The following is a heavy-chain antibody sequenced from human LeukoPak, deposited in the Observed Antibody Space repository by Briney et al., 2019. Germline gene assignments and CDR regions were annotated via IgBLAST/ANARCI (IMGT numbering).Heavy chain of an antibody. Sequence: ASVNVSCKASGYTFTSFDIDWVRQATGQGLEWMGWMNSNRGNTGYAQKFQSSVTMTRNTSISTAYMELSSLSSNDTAVYYCARRVGASTFDYWGQGTLVTVSS. CDR2: MNSNRGNT. V-gene: IGHV1-8*01. CDR3: ARRVGASTFDY. D-gene: IGHD1-26*01. CDR1: GYTFTSFD. J-gene: IGHJ4*02.